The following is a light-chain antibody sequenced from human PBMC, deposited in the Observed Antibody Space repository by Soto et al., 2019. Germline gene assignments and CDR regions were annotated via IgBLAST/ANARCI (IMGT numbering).Light chain of an antibody. CDR1: SSDVGSYNL. V-gene: IGLV2-23*01. J-gene: IGLJ3*02. Sequence: QSVLTQPASVSGSPGQSITISCTGTSSDVGSYNLVSWYQQHPGKAPKLMIYEGSKRPSGVSNRFSGSKSGNTASLTISGLQAEDEADYYCCSYAGSSTWGLGGGTKLTVL. CDR3: CSYAGSSTWG. CDR2: EGS.